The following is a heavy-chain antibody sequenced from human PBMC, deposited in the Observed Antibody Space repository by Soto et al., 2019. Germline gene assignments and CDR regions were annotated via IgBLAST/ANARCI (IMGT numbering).Heavy chain of an antibody. CDR3: ARLEGLATISYYFDY. Sequence: QLQLQESGPGLVKPSETLSLTCSVSGDSINSDSYYWGWIRQPPGKGLEWIGSIYYRGNTYYNPSLKTRVTISLDKSNSQFSLKLNSVTAADSAVYFCARLEGLATISYYFDYWGQGTLVTVSS. J-gene: IGHJ4*02. D-gene: IGHD3-9*01. CDR2: IYYRGNT. CDR1: GDSINSDSYY. V-gene: IGHV4-39*01.